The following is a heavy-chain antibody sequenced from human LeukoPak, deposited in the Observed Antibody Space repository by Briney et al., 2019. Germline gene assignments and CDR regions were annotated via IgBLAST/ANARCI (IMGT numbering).Heavy chain of an antibody. J-gene: IGHJ6*03. CDR1: GYSITSGYY. CDR3: ARAVGSGSFQTYYYYMDV. D-gene: IGHD3-10*01. Sequence: SETLSLTCTVSGYSITSGYYWGWIRQPPGKGLEWIGSIYHSGSTYYNPSLKSRVTISVDTSKNQFSLKLGSVTAADTAVYYCARAVGSGSFQTYYYYMDVWGKGTTVTISS. V-gene: IGHV4-38-2*02. CDR2: IYHSGST.